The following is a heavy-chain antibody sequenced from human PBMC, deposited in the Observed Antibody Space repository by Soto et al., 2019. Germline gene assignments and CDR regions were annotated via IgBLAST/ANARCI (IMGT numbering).Heavy chain of an antibody. CDR3: AREFRVGGVRQIGYFDY. CDR1: GGPLSNYY. D-gene: IGHD3-10*01. J-gene: IGHJ4*02. CDR2: IYYSGST. Sequence: QVQLQESGPGLVKPSETLSLTCTVSGGPLSNYYWKWIRQPPGKGLEWIGYIYYSGSTNYNPSLKSRVTISIDTSKNQFSLKLNSVTAADTAVYYCAREFRVGGVRQIGYFDYWGQGTLVTVSS. V-gene: IGHV4-59*01.